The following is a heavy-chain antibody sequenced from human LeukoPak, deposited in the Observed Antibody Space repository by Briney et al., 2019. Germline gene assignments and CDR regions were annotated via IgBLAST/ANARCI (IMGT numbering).Heavy chain of an antibody. CDR1: GGSISSSSYY. Sequence: PSETLSLTCAVSGGSISSSSYYWGWIRQPPGKGLEWIGSIYYSGSTYYNPSLKSRVTISVDTSKNQFSLKLSSVTAADTAVYYCARDDRTLRTYDYWGQGTLVTVSS. CDR2: IYYSGST. CDR3: ARDDRTLRTYDY. J-gene: IGHJ4*02. D-gene: IGHD1-14*01. V-gene: IGHV4-39*07.